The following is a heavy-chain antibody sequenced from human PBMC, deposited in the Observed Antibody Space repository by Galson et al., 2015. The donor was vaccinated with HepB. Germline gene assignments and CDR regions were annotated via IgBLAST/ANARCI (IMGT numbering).Heavy chain of an antibody. V-gene: IGHV1-2*02. CDR2: INPNSGDT. D-gene: IGHD3-22*01. CDR1: AYTFTDYY. J-gene: IGHJ5*02. CDR3: ARRGGSGYFNWFDP. Sequence: SVKVSCKASAYTFTDYYVHWVRQAPGQGLEWMGWINPNSGDTEYAQKFQGRVTMTRDTSIRTAYMELSRLTSDDTAVYYCARRGGSGYFNWFDPWGQGTLVTVSS.